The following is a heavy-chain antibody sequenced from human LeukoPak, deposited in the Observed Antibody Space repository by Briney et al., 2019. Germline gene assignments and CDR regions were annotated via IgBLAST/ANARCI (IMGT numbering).Heavy chain of an antibody. V-gene: IGHV3-23*01. CDR2: ISDSGGST. D-gene: IGHD3-22*01. J-gene: IGHJ4*02. CDR3: AKRGVVIRVILVGFHKEAYYFDS. CDR1: GITLSNYG. Sequence: GGSLRLSCAVSGITLSNYGMSRVRQAPGKGLEWVAGISDSGGSTNYADSVKGRFTISRDNPRNTLYLQMNSLRAEDTAVYFCAKRGVVIRVILVGFHKEAYYFDSWGQGALVTVSS.